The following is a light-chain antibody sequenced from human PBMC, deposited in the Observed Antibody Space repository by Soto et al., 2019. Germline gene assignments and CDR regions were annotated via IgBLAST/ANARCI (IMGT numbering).Light chain of an antibody. CDR3: QQYGTLPPT. V-gene: IGKV3-20*01. CDR1: QTVTNTY. Sequence: EIVLTQSPGTLSLSPGERATLSCRASQTVTNTYLAWYQQKSGQAPKFLIYGASNRATGIPDRFSGSGSGTDFTLTISRLEPEEFVVYYCQQYGTLPPTFGGGTKVEI. J-gene: IGKJ4*01. CDR2: GAS.